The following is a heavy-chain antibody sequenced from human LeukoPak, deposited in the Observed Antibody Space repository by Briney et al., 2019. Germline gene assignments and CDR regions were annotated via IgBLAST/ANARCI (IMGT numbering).Heavy chain of an antibody. CDR1: GFTFSKYY. CDR2: INQDGSRE. J-gene: IGHJ4*02. D-gene: IGHD5-24*01. Sequence: GGSLRLSCAASGFTFSKYYITWVRQAPGKGLEWVANINQDGSRENYMASVKGRFTTSRDNGEASLYLQMDSLRAEDSAIDDCAKAHHDTNNYPGYWGQGTLVIVSS. V-gene: IGHV3-7*01. CDR3: AKAHHDTNNYPGY.